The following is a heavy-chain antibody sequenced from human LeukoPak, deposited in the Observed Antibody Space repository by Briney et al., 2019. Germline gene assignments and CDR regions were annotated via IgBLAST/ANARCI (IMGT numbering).Heavy chain of an antibody. D-gene: IGHD6-19*01. Sequence: GGSLRLSCAASGFTFSSYTMNWVRQAPGKGLEWVSSIGTSSSYIYYADSVKGRFTISRDNAKNSLFLQMNSLRADDTAVYYCARDPGIAVAGRNYFDYWGQGTLVTASS. J-gene: IGHJ4*02. CDR3: ARDPGIAVAGRNYFDY. V-gene: IGHV3-21*01. CDR2: IGTSSSYI. CDR1: GFTFSSYT.